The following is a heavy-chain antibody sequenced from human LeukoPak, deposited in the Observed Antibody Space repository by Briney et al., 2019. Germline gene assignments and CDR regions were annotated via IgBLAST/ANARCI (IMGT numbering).Heavy chain of an antibody. J-gene: IGHJ4*02. V-gene: IGHV3-9*01. Sequence: GGSLRLSCAASGFTFDDYAMPWVRQAPGKGLEWVSGINWNSDNIDYADSVKGRFTISRDNAKNSLYLQMNSLRAEDTAFYYCAKDPYYTSSGSLDYWGQGTLVTVSS. CDR2: INWNSDNI. D-gene: IGHD3-22*01. CDR3: AKDPYYTSSGSLDY. CDR1: GFTFDDYA.